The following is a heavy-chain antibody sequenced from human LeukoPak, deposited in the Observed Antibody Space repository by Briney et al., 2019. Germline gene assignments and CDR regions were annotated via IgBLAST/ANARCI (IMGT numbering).Heavy chain of an antibody. J-gene: IGHJ4*02. CDR1: GYTFTSYG. CDR3: ARDSEITIFGMVINRFDY. V-gene: IGHV1-18*01. Sequence: ASVKVSCKASGYTFTSYGISWVRQAPGQGLEWMGWISAYNGNTNYAQKLQGRVTMTTDTSTSTAYMELRSLRSDDTAVYYCARDSEITIFGMVINRFDYWGQGTLVTVSS. CDR2: ISAYNGNT. D-gene: IGHD3-3*01.